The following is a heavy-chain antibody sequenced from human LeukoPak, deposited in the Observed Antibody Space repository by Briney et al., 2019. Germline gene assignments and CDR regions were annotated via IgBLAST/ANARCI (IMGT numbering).Heavy chain of an antibody. CDR1: GFDVIENY. Sequence: GGSLRLSCAVSGFDVIENYVTWVRQAPGKGLEWVSGINWNGDTTGYADSVRGRFIISRDNAKNSLYLQMNSLRAEDAALYYCARRGQQWLDNYYYYMDVWGKGTTVTVSS. D-gene: IGHD6-19*01. J-gene: IGHJ6*03. V-gene: IGHV3-20*04. CDR3: ARRGQQWLDNYYYYMDV. CDR2: INWNGDTT.